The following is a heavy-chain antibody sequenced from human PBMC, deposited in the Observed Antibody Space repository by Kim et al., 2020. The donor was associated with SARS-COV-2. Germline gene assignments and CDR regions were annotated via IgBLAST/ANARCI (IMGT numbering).Heavy chain of an antibody. V-gene: IGHV3-43*02. CDR2: ISGDGGST. CDR3: AKDRNVVVVAARPSPFDY. D-gene: IGHD2-15*01. CDR1: GFTFDDYA. J-gene: IGHJ4*02. Sequence: GGSLRLSCAAAGFTFDDYAMHWVRQAPGKGLEWVSLISGDGGSTYYADSVKGRFTISRDNSKNSLYLQMNSLRTEDTALYYCAKDRNVVVVAARPSPFDYWGQGTLVTVSS.